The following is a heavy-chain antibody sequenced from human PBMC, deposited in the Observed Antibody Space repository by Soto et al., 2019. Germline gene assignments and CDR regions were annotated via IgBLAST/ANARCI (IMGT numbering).Heavy chain of an antibody. CDR1: GFTFSNYA. V-gene: IGHV3-23*01. CDR3: AKDGVSFDGVWLAHV. D-gene: IGHD3-9*01. CDR2: LYGSGRGI. Sequence: PGGSLRLSCAASGFTFSNYAMIWIRQVPGKGLEWVSGLYGSGRGIHYADSVKGRFTISRDNSAYSVYLQMNNLRVEDTAVYYCAKDGVSFDGVWLAHVWGQGTVVTVSS. J-gene: IGHJ4*02.